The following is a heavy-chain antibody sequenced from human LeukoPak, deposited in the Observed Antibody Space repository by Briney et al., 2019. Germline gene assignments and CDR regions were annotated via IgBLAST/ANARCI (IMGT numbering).Heavy chain of an antibody. CDR2: IDPDGSEK. CDR1: GFTFNSYW. J-gene: IGHJ4*02. V-gene: IGHV3-7*04. Sequence: GGSLRLSCAASGFTFNSYWMSWVRQAPGKGLEWVANIDPDGSEKQYGDSVKGRFTTSRDNAKNSLYLQMNSLKAEDTAVYYCARGKSGRITIFGVVLWGQGTLVTVSS. CDR3: ARGKSGRITIFGVVL. D-gene: IGHD3-3*01.